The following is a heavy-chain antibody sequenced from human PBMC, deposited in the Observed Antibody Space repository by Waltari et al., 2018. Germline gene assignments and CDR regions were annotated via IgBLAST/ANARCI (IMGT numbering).Heavy chain of an antibody. CDR2: INHSGST. CDR3: AGEDYFDY. CDR1: GGSFSGYY. J-gene: IGHJ4*02. V-gene: IGHV4-34*01. Sequence: QVQLQQWGAGLLKPSETLSLTRAVYGGSFSGYYWSWIRQPPGKGLEWIGEINHSGSTNYNPSLKSRVTISVDTSKNQFSLKLSSVTAADTAVYYCAGEDYFDYWGQGTLVTVSS.